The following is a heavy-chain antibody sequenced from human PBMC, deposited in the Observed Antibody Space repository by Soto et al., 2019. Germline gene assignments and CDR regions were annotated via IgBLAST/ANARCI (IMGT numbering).Heavy chain of an antibody. V-gene: IGHV1-18*01. D-gene: IGHD3-10*01. J-gene: IGHJ6*03. CDR3: ARDRRGVMKKVDYYYMDV. Sequence: ASVKVSCKASGYTFTSYGISWVRQAPGQGLERMGWISAYNGNTNYAQKLQGRVTMTTDTSTSTAYMELRSLRSDDTAVYYCARDRRGVMKKVDYYYMDVWGKGTTVTVSS. CDR2: ISAYNGNT. CDR1: GYTFTSYG.